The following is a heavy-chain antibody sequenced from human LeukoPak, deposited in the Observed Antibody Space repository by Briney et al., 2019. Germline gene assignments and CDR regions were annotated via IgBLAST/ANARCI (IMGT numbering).Heavy chain of an antibody. V-gene: IGHV3-23*01. J-gene: IGHJ4*02. CDR3: AKQLGYCSDGSCYFPY. D-gene: IGHD2-15*01. CDR1: GFIFSNYA. Sequence: TGGSLRLSCAASGFIFSNYAMSWVRQAPGKGLEWVSAISNNGGYTYYADSVQGRFTISRDNSKSTLCLQMNSLRAEDTAVYYCAKQLGYCSDGSCYFPYWGQGTLVTVSS. CDR2: ISNNGGYT.